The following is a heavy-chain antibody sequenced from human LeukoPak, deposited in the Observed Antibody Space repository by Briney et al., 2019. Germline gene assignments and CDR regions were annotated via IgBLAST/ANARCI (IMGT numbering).Heavy chain of an antibody. CDR2: IYYSGST. CDR1: GGSISSNSYY. Sequence: SETLSLTCTVSGGSISSNSYYWGWIRQPPRKGLEWIGSIYYSGSTYYNPSLKSRVTISVDTSKNQFSLKLSSVTAADTAVYYCATYPKPPAAAGTVVDYWGQGTLVTVSS. V-gene: IGHV4-39*01. J-gene: IGHJ4*02. D-gene: IGHD6-13*01. CDR3: ATYPKPPAAAGTVVDY.